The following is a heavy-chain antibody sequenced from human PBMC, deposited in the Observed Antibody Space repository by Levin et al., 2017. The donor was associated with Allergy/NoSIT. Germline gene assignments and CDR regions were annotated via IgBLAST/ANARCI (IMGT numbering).Heavy chain of an antibody. Sequence: PGGSLRLSCAASGFTFSDYHMDWVRQAPAKGLEWVGRIRSRIKRHTTEYAASVTGRFTISRDDSKNSLYLQMNSRRTEDTAVYFCVRSDLCPRNNCPWYAFDVWGHGTMVTVS. CDR3: VRSDLCPRNNCPWYAFDV. CDR1: GFTFSDYH. V-gene: IGHV3-72*01. D-gene: IGHD1/OR15-1a*01. J-gene: IGHJ3*01. CDR2: IRSRIKRHTT.